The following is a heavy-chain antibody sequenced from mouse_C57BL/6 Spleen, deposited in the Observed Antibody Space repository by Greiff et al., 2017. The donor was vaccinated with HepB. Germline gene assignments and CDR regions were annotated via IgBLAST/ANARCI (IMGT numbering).Heavy chain of an antibody. D-gene: IGHD1-1*01. J-gene: IGHJ2*01. Sequence: EVQLQESGGGLVKPGGSLKLSCAASGFTFSDYGMHWVRQAPEKGLEWVAYISSGSSTIYYADTVKGRFTISRDNAKNTLFLQMTSLRSEDTAMYYCARPLYGSSPFDYWGQGTTLTVSS. V-gene: IGHV5-17*01. CDR2: ISSGSSTI. CDR3: ARPLYGSSPFDY. CDR1: GFTFSDYG.